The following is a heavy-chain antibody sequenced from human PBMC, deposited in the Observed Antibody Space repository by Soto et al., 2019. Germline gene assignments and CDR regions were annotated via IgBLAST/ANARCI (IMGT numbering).Heavy chain of an antibody. D-gene: IGHD1-1*01. J-gene: IGHJ4*02. CDR2: IYYSGGT. CDR3: ARDRRDDWIFDY. CDR1: GGSINSGGYS. V-gene: IGHV4-30-2*01. Sequence: SETLSLTCAVSGGSINSGGYSWSWIRQPPGKGLEWIGYIYYSGGTSYNPSLKSRVTISVDTSKNHFSLRLSSVTAADTAVYYCARDRRDDWIFDYWGQGTLVTVSS.